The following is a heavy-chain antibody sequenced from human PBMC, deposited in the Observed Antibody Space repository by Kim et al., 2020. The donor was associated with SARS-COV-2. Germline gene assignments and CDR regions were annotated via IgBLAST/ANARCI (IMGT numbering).Heavy chain of an antibody. J-gene: IGHJ4*02. CDR3: AKDQGEYCSGGNCYLDH. CDR2: IGGSGVGT. Sequence: GGSLRLSCAASGFTFNNYAMIWVRQAPGMGLEWVSAIGGSGVGTYYADSVKGRFTIYRDNSKNTLYLQMSSLRAEDTAVYYCAKDQGEYCSGGNCYLDHWGQRSLVTVSS. V-gene: IGHV3-23*01. CDR1: GFTFNNYA. D-gene: IGHD2-15*01.